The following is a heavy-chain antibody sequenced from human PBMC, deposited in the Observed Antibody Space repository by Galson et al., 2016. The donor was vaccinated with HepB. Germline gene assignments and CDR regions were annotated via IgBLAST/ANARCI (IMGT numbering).Heavy chain of an antibody. J-gene: IGHJ4*02. D-gene: IGHD3-16*01. Sequence: SLRLSCAASGFTFSSSAMAWVRQAPGKGLEWVSAINENGGATYYADSVKGRFTISRDNSKNTLYLQMNSLRADDTAVYFCAKDGGVKTPLKNWGQGTLVTVSS. CDR2: INENGGAT. CDR3: AKDGGVKTPLKN. CDR1: GFTFSSSA. V-gene: IGHV3-23*01.